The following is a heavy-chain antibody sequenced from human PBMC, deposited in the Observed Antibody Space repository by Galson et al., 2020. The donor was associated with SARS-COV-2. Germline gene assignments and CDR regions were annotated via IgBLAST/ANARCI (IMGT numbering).Heavy chain of an antibody. D-gene: IGHD2-2*01. J-gene: IGHJ4*02. CDR2: FDPDVGET. CDR1: RYPLPHLS. Sequence: ASVTVSCQLSRYPLPHLSMLRLRQAPGAPSEWTGGFDPDVGETIHAQQPQARVTMTEDTSTDTAYMELSSLRSEDTAVYYCATISPYCSSTSCRNFDCWGQGGLVTVSS. CDR3: ATISPYCSSTSCRNFDC. V-gene: IGHV1-24*01.